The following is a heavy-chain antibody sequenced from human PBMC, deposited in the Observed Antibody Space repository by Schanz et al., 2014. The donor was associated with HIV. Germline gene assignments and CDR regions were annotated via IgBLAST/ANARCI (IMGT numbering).Heavy chain of an antibody. D-gene: IGHD5-12*01. V-gene: IGHV3-33*03. CDR1: GFTFSNFA. CDR3: ASGPLYYFDY. Sequence: QVQLVESGGGVVQPGRSLRLSCAASGFTFSNFAMHWVRQAPGKGLEWAAVIWYDGSYKYYADSVKGRFTISRDNAKNSLYLLMNSLRAEDTAVYYCASGPLYYFDYWGQGTLVIVSS. CDR2: IWYDGSYK. J-gene: IGHJ4*02.